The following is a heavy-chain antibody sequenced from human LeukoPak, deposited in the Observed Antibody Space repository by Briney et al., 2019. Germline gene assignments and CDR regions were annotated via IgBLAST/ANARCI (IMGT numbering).Heavy chain of an antibody. V-gene: IGHV3-23*01. J-gene: IGHJ4*02. CDR3: AREGRGGFDS. CDR1: GLTFDYYA. D-gene: IGHD3-10*01. Sequence: GGSLRLSCAASGLTFDYYAMSWVRQAPGKGLEWVSSISISGTSTYYADSVKGQFTISRDNSENTLYLHMNSLRADDTAVYYCAREGRGGFDSWGQGTLVTVSS. CDR2: ISISGTST.